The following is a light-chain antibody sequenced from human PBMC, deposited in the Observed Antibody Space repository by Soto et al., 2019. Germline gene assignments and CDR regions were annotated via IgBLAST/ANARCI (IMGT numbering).Light chain of an antibody. CDR1: QGIRND. CDR3: LQDYNYPLT. CDR2: AAS. V-gene: IGKV1-6*01. Sequence: AIQMTQSPSSLSASVGDRVTITCRASQGIRNDLGWYQQKPGKAPKLLIYAASSIQSGVPSRFNGSGSGTDFTLTISSLQPEDFATYYCLQDYNYPLTFGGGTKVDIK. J-gene: IGKJ4*02.